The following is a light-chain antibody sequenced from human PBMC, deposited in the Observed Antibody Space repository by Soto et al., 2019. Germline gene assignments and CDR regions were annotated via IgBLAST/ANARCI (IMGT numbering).Light chain of an antibody. Sequence: QSVLTQSPSGSAAPGQKVTISCSGSSSNIGNNYVSWYQQLPGTAPKLLIYDNNKRPSGIPDPFSGSKSGTSGTLDITGLQTGDEADYYCATWDGSLPGEVFGGGTKLTVL. V-gene: IGLV1-51*01. J-gene: IGLJ2*01. CDR3: ATWDGSLPGEV. CDR1: SSNIGNNY. CDR2: DNN.